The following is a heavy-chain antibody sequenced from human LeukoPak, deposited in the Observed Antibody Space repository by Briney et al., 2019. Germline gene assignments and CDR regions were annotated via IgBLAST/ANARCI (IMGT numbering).Heavy chain of an antibody. CDR2: IYSGGST. J-gene: IGHJ4*02. D-gene: IGHD5-12*01. Sequence: PGGSLRLSCAASGFTFDDYAMHWVRQAPGKGLEWVSVIYSGGSTYYADSVKGRFTISRDNSKNTLYLQMNSLRAEDTAVYYCARDGPFYSGYDYVSYYFDYWGQGTLVTVSS. CDR3: ARDGPFYSGYDYVSYYFDY. CDR1: GFTFDDYA. V-gene: IGHV3-66*01.